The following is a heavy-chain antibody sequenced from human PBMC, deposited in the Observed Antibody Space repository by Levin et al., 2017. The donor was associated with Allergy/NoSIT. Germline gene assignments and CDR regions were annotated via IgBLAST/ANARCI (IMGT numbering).Heavy chain of an antibody. J-gene: IGHJ4*02. V-gene: IGHV3-21*01. CDR2: ISTNSAYI. CDR1: GFTFNIYT. Sequence: GGSLRLSCSASGFTFNIYTMNWVRQAPGKGLEWISFISTNSAYIFYADSVRGRFTISRDNAKGSVSLQMNSLRADATAIYYCARGPEVWGQGTPVTVTS. CDR3: ARGPEV.